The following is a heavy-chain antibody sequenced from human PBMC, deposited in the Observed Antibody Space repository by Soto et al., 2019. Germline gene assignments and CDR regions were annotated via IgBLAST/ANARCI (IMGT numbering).Heavy chain of an antibody. CDR2: IYHSGIT. Sequence: QVQLQESGPGLVKPSGTLSLTCAVSSGYISSSNWWSWVRQPPGKGLEWIGEIYHSGITNYNTSLKSRVTISVDKSKNQFSLELSSVTAADTAVYYCARGITMVRGNWFAPWGQGTLVTVSS. CDR3: ARGITMVRGNWFAP. J-gene: IGHJ5*02. D-gene: IGHD3-10*01. V-gene: IGHV4-4*02. CDR1: SGYISSSNW.